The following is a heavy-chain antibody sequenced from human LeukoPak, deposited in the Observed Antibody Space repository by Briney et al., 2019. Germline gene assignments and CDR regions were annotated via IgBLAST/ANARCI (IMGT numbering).Heavy chain of an antibody. CDR3: ASSAVIVVVTPINGRYFQH. V-gene: IGHV4-39*07. CDR2: INHSGST. CDR1: GGSISSSSYY. J-gene: IGHJ1*01. Sequence: PSETLSLTCTVSGGSISSSSYYWGWIRQPPGKGLEWIGEINHSGSTNYNPSLKSRVTISVDTSKNQFSLKLSSVTAADTAVYYCASSAVIVVVTPINGRYFQHWGQGTLVTVSS. D-gene: IGHD3-22*01.